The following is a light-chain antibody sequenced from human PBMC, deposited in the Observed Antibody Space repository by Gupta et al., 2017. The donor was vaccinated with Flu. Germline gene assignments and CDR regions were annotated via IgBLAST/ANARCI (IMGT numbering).Light chain of an antibody. J-gene: IGLJ2*01. CDR3: SSYTSTTPV. V-gene: IGLV2-14*01. CDR1: SSDVGDYNS. Sequence: QSALTQPASVSGSPGQSITISCTGTSSDVGDYNSFSWYQQHPSNGLKLLIYEGRSRATVAASPFSSSKSGNTAPLTISGVQAEDEDYYYYSSYTSTTPVFGGGTKLTVL. CDR2: EGR.